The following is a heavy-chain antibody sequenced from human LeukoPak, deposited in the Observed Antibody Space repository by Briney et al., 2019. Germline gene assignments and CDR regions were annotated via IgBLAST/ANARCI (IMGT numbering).Heavy chain of an antibody. Sequence: GGSVRLSCAASGFTFRSYEMNWVRQAPGKGLEWIAYLSSSGSAFSYAVSVKGRFTIARDNAKNSVYLEMNSLRADDTAVYYCARSARLMKGVVEVTALDDWGQGTLVTVSS. J-gene: IGHJ4*02. CDR1: GFTFRSYE. CDR3: ARSARLMKGVVEVTALDD. D-gene: IGHD3-3*01. CDR2: LSSSGSAF. V-gene: IGHV3-48*03.